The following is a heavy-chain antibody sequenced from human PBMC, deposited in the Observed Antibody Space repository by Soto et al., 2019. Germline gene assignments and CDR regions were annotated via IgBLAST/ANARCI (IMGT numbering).Heavy chain of an antibody. Sequence: QVQLVQSGAEVKKPGASVKVSCKASGYTFTSYGISWVRQAPGQGLEWMGWISAYNGNTNYAQKLQGRVTMTTDTSPSTAYMELRSLRSDDTAVYYCARVWDYYDFWSGPDYWGQGTLVTVSS. D-gene: IGHD3-3*01. CDR1: GYTFTSYG. CDR2: ISAYNGNT. CDR3: ARVWDYYDFWSGPDY. J-gene: IGHJ4*02. V-gene: IGHV1-18*04.